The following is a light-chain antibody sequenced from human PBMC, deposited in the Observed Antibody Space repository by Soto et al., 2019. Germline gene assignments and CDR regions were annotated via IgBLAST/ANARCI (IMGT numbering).Light chain of an antibody. CDR2: GAS. Sequence: ETLMTQSPATLSVSPGERATLSCRASQSVNNNLAWYQQKLGQAPRVLIYGASTRATGIPARFSGSGSGTDFTLTISRLEPEDFAVYYCQQYGSFTFGQGTRLEIK. V-gene: IGKV3-15*01. CDR1: QSVNNN. J-gene: IGKJ5*01. CDR3: QQYGSFT.